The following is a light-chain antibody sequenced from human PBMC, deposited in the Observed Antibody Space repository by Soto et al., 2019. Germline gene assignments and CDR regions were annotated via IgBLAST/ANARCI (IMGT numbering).Light chain of an antibody. CDR2: QAS. V-gene: IGKV1-5*03. CDR1: QSISYW. J-gene: IGKJ2*01. Sequence: DLQMTQSPSMVSASVGDRVTITCRASQSISYWLAWYQQKPGKPPKLLIYQASYLQTGVSPRFSGSGSGTEVTLTISSLQPDDFATYYCQQYDDYSYTFGQGTKLEI. CDR3: QQYDDYSYT.